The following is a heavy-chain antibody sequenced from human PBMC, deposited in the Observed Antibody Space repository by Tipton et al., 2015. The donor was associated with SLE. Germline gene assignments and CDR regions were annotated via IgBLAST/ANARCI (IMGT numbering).Heavy chain of an antibody. Sequence: TLSLTCTVSGYSISSGYYWGWIRQSPGKGLEWIGYIYTSGSTNYNPSLKSRVTISVDTSKNQFSLKLSSVTAADTAVYYCARAGMITFGGIGYWGQGSLVTVSS. CDR3: ARAGMITFGGIGY. D-gene: IGHD3-16*01. V-gene: IGHV4-38-2*02. CDR1: GYSISSGYY. J-gene: IGHJ4*02. CDR2: IYTSGST.